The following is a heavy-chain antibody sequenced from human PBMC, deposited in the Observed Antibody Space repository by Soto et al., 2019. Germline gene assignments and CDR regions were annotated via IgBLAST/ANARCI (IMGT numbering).Heavy chain of an antibody. V-gene: IGHV3-23*01. CDR2: ISGSGRST. CDR3: ARDCGNNCSGGSCYFQAPDY. J-gene: IGHJ4*02. CDR1: GFTFSNYA. D-gene: IGHD2-15*01. Sequence: EVQLLESGGGSVQPGGSLRLSCSASGFTFSNYAMSWVRQAPGKGLEWVASISGSGRSTNYADSVKGRLTISRDNSKNTLAVQMSSLRAEDTDVYYCARDCGNNCSGGSCYFQAPDYWGQGTLGTVAP.